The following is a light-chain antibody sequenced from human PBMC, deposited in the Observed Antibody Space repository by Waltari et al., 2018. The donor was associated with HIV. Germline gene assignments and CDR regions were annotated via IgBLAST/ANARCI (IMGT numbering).Light chain of an antibody. CDR3: QVWDSTTAV. CDR1: NIGSKN. J-gene: IGLJ3*02. CDR2: RHT. V-gene: IGLV3-9*01. Sequence: SYELTQPLSVSVALGQTARITCGGNNIGSKNVHWYQQKPGQAPVLVMYRHTSRPSGIPERFSGSNSGNTATLTISRARAGDEADYYCQVWDSTTAVFGGGTKLTVL.